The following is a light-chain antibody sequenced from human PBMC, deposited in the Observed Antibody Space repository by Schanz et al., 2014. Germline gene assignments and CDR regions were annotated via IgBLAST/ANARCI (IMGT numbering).Light chain of an antibody. V-gene: IGLV2-14*02. CDR2: DVR. J-gene: IGLJ1*01. Sequence: QSALTQPASVSGSPGQSITISCTGTSSDVGSYNLVSWYQQHPGKAPKLILFDVRHRPSGVPDRFSGSKSGNTASMTISGLQAEDEADYYCCSYTSSSTPFVFGTGTKLTVL. CDR3: CSYTSSSTPFV. CDR1: SSDVGSYNL.